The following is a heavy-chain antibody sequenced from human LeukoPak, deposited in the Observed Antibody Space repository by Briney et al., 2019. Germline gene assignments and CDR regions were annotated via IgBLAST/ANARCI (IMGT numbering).Heavy chain of an antibody. CDR2: IRGPGDTT. CDR1: GFTFSSYG. Sequence: PGGSLSLSCAASGFTFSSYGMSWVRQPPGKGLEGVSSIRGPGDTTYYADSVKGRFTISRDKSKNTLYLQMNSLRPEDTAVYYCAKREVAANNFDYWGQGTLVTVSS. V-gene: IGHV3-23*01. D-gene: IGHD5-24*01. CDR3: AKREVAANNFDY. J-gene: IGHJ4*02.